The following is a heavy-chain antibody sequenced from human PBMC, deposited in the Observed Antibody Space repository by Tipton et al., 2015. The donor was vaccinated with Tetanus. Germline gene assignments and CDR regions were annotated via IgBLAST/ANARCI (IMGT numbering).Heavy chain of an antibody. Sequence: TLSLTCAVYGGSFSDYYWSWIRQPPGKGLEWIGEINHSGSTNYNPSLKSRVTISVDTSKNQFSLKLSSVTAADTAVYYCARVTRLGYCTNGVCYISWFDPWGQGTLVTVPS. CDR2: INHSGST. CDR1: GGSFSDYY. V-gene: IGHV4-34*01. J-gene: IGHJ5*02. CDR3: ARVTRLGYCTNGVCYISWFDP. D-gene: IGHD2-8*01.